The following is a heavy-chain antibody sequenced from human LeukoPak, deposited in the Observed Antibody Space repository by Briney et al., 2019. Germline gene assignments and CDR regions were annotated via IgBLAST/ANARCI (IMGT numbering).Heavy chain of an antibody. CDR2: IYTSGST. CDR3: ARARPYYYDSSGYYYGFDY. Sequence: SETLSLTCTVSGGSISTSSYYWSWIRQPAGKGLEWIGRIYTSGSTNYNPSLKSRVTISVDTSKNQFSLKLSSVTAADTAVYYCARARPYYYDSSGYYYGFDYWGQGTLVTVSS. V-gene: IGHV4-61*02. J-gene: IGHJ4*02. D-gene: IGHD3-22*01. CDR1: GGSISTSSYY.